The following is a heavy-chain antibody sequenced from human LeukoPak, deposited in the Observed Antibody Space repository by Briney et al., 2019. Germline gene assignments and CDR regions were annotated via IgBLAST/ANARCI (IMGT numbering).Heavy chain of an antibody. V-gene: IGHV3-74*01. CDR1: GFTFSSYE. Sequence: GGSLRLSCAASGFTFSSYEMNWVRQAPGKGLVWVSRINSDGSSTSYADSVKGRFTISRDNAKNTLYLQMNSLRAEDTAVYYCARAGTYYYDSSGYYPDAFDIWGQGTMVTVSS. CDR3: ARAGTYYYDSSGYYPDAFDI. CDR2: INSDGSST. D-gene: IGHD3-22*01. J-gene: IGHJ3*02.